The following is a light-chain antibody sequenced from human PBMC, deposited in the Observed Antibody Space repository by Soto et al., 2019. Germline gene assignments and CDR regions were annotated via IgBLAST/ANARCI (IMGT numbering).Light chain of an antibody. V-gene: IGKV3-20*01. Sequence: EIVLTQSPGTLSLSPGERAALSCRASQSVITRYLAWYQQKVGQAPRLLIYGASSRAPGIPDRFNGSGSGTDVTLTISRLEPEDFAVYHCQQYDTSPWTFGQGTRVEIK. CDR3: QQYDTSPWT. J-gene: IGKJ1*01. CDR2: GAS. CDR1: QSVITRY.